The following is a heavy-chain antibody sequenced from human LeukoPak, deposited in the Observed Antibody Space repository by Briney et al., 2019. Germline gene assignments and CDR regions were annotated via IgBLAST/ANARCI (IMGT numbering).Heavy chain of an antibody. CDR2: IYPGDSDT. D-gene: IGHD2-15*01. J-gene: IGHJ6*03. CDR1: GYSFTSYW. Sequence: GESLKISCKGSGYSFTSYWIGWVRQMPGKGLEWMGIIYPGDSDTRYSPSFQGQVTISADKSIRTAYLQWSSLKASDPAKYYWAECPYGPVTPNYYYYMDVWGKGTTVTVSS. V-gene: IGHV5-51*01. CDR3: AECPYGPVTPNYYYYMDV.